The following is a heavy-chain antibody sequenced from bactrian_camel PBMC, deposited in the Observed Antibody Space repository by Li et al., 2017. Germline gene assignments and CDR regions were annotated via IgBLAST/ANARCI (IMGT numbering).Heavy chain of an antibody. CDR1: GYIYSRNC. V-gene: IGHV3S53*01. CDR2: AGDDDVT. Sequence: VQLVESGGGSVQAGGSLRLSCEVSGYIYSRNCMGWFRQAPGKEREGVAAAGDDDVTSYTDSVKGRFTFSKDNAKNTLTLLMNSLEPEDTAMYYCAADVGSMSGNCQPNYWGQGTQVTVS. CDR3: AADVGSMSGNCQPNY. J-gene: IGHJ4*01. D-gene: IGHD6*01.